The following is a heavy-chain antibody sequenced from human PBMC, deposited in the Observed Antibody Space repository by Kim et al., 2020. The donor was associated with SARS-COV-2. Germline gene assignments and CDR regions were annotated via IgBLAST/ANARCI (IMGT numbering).Heavy chain of an antibody. Sequence: YYADSVKGRFTISRDNAKSSLYLQMNSLRAEDTAVYYCARDYYGDYYFDNWGQGTLVTVSS. V-gene: IGHV3-21*01. J-gene: IGHJ4*02. CDR3: ARDYYGDYYFDN. D-gene: IGHD4-17*01.